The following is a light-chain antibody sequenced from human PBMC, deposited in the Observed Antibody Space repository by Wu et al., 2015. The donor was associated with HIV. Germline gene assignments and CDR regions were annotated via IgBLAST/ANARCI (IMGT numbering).Light chain of an antibody. CDR3: QQCSNYPST. CDR1: QSIVGW. J-gene: IGKJ1*01. V-gene: IGKV1-5*03. CDR2: KAS. Sequence: DIQMTQSPSTLSASVGDRVTITCRASQSIVGWLAWYQRKPGKAPKLLIYKASSLDSGVPSRFSGSGSGTEFTLTISSLQPDDFATYYCQQCSNYPSTFGQGTKVEI.